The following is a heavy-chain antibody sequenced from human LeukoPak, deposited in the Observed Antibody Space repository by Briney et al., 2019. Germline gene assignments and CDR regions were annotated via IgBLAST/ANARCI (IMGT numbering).Heavy chain of an antibody. J-gene: IGHJ4*02. CDR1: GGSFSGYY. V-gene: IGHV4-34*01. CDR3: ASNACSGGSCYVGYYFDY. Sequence: SETLSLTCAAYGGSFSGYYWSWIRQPPGKGLEWIGEINHSGSTNYNPSLKSRVTISVDTSKNQFSLKLSSVTAADTAVYYCASNACSGGSCYVGYYFDYWGQGTLVTVSS. D-gene: IGHD2-15*01. CDR2: INHSGST.